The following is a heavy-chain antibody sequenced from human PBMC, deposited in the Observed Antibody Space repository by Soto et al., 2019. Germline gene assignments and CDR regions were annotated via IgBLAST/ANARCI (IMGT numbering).Heavy chain of an antibody. D-gene: IGHD5-12*01. CDR2: ITHSGTYV. Sequence: GGSLRLSCTASGFTFSEYSMSWVRQAPGKGLEWASSITHSGTYVYYADSVKGRFTISRDSASNSLFLQMTSLRAEDTAVYHCARARGNDWYSDYWGQGTLVTVS. CDR1: GFTFSEYS. V-gene: IGHV3-21*01. CDR3: ARARGNDWYSDY. J-gene: IGHJ4*02.